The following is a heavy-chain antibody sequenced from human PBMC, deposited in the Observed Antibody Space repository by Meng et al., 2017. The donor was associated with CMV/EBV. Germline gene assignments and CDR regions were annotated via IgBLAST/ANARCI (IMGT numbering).Heavy chain of an antibody. J-gene: IGHJ5*02. V-gene: IGHV3-48*03. D-gene: IGHD3-3*01. Sequence: GESLKISCAASGFTFSSYEMNWVRQAPGKGLEWVSYISSSGSTIYYADSVKGRFTISRDNAKNSLYLQMNSLRAEDTAVYYCARGLVTYYDFWIGNHKTNWFDPWGQGTLVTVSS. CDR2: ISSSGSTI. CDR3: ARGLVTYYDFWIGNHKTNWFDP. CDR1: GFTFSSYE.